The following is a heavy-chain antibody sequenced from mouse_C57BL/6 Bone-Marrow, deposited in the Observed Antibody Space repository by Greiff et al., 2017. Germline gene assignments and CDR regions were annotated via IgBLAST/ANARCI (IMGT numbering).Heavy chain of an antibody. Sequence: QVQLQQSGAELVRPGASVTLSCKASGYTFTDYEMHWVKQTPVHGLEWIGAIDPETGGTAYNQKFKGKAILTADKSSTTAYMELRSLTSEDSAVYYCTRPTTVVADFGYWGQGTTLTVSS. V-gene: IGHV1-15*01. CDR3: TRPTTVVADFGY. CDR1: GYTFTDYE. CDR2: IDPETGGT. J-gene: IGHJ2*01. D-gene: IGHD1-1*01.